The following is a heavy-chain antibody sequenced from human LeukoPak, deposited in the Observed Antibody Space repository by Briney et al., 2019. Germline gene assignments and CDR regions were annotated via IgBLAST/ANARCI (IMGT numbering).Heavy chain of an antibody. V-gene: IGHV3-33*01. Sequence: GRSLRLSCAASGFTFSSYGMHWVRQAPGKGLEWVAVIWYDGSNKYYADSVKGRFTIPRDNSKNTLYLQMNSLRAEDTAVYYCARVKGGKQQLVNDYWGQGTLVTVSS. CDR3: ARVKGGKQQLVNDY. J-gene: IGHJ4*02. D-gene: IGHD6-13*01. CDR1: GFTFSSYG. CDR2: IWYDGSNK.